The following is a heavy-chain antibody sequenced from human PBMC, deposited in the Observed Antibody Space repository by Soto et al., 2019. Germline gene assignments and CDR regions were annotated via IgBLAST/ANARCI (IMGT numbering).Heavy chain of an antibody. CDR3: VMVDNYVTPTPQDV. Sequence: QVQLVQSGDEVKKPGASVKVSCKASGYIFVNYGIAWVRQAPGQGLEWMGWISPYTGNTHSATKVQGRLTLTTDTSTSTAYMDLGSLTADDTAVYYCVMVDNYVTPTPQDVWGQGTTVTVSS. J-gene: IGHJ6*02. CDR1: GYIFVNYG. V-gene: IGHV1-18*01. CDR2: ISPYTGNT. D-gene: IGHD3-16*01.